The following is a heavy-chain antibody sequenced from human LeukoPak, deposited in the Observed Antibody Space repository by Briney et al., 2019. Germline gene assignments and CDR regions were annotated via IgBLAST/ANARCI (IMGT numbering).Heavy chain of an antibody. CDR1: GFTFSTYA. J-gene: IGHJ4*02. Sequence: GGSLRLSCEASGFTFSTYAMNWVRQPPGQGLEWVSAISRSGDSTYYADSVKGRFTISRDNSKNTLYLQMNSLRAEDTAVYYCANVGSYWGQGPLVPVSS. CDR2: ISRSGDST. V-gene: IGHV3-23*01. D-gene: IGHD6-19*01. CDR3: ANVGSY.